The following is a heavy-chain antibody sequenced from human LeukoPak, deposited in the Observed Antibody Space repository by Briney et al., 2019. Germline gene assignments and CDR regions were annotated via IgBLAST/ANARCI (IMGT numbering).Heavy chain of an antibody. CDR3: AKDASPYY. CDR2: MSGSGGNT. J-gene: IGHJ4*02. Sequence: PGGSLRLSCAASGFTFSSFAMTWVRQAPGKGLEWVSGMSGSGGNTYYADSVKGRCTISRDNSKNTLYLQMNSLRAEDTAVYYCAKDASPYYWGQGTLVTVSS. CDR1: GFTFSSFA. V-gene: IGHV3-23*01.